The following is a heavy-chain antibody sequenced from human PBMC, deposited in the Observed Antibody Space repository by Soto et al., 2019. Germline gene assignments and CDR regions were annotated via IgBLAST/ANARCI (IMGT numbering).Heavy chain of an antibody. CDR3: ARSPSTSSIGTFDI. D-gene: IGHD6-6*01. V-gene: IGHV4-4*07. CDR2: IYNNGHT. J-gene: IGHJ3*02. CDR1: GGAISSFY. Sequence: SETLSLTCNVSGGAISSFYWNWIRQPAGKGLEWIGRIYNNGHTTYNPSLQSRVTMSVDTSKHQFSLSLTSVTAADAAVYYCARSPSTSSIGTFDIGGQGTMVTVSS.